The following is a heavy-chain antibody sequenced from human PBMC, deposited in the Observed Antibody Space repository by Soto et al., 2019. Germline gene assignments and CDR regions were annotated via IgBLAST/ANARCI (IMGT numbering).Heavy chain of an antibody. CDR1: GGSISSYY. Sequence: QVQLQESGPGLVKPSETLSLTCTVSGGSISSYYRSWIRQPPGKGLEWIGYIYYSGSTNYNPSLKSRVTISVDTSKNQFSLKLSSVTAADTAGYYCARRWGTTFDYWGQGTLVTVSS. CDR3: ARRWGTTFDY. D-gene: IGHD3-16*01. V-gene: IGHV4-59*08. J-gene: IGHJ4*02. CDR2: IYYSGST.